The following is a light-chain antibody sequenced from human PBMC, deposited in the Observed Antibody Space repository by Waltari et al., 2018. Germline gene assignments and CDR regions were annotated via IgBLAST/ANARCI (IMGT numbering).Light chain of an antibody. V-gene: IGLV1-40*01. CDR1: SSNIGAGYD. Sequence: QSVLTQPPSVSGAPGQRVTISCTGSSSNIGAGYDVHWYQQLPGRAPKLLIYGNTKRPSGAPDRFSGSKSGTSASLAITGLQAEDEADYYCQSYDNSLTVLFGGGTKLTVL. CDR2: GNT. J-gene: IGLJ2*01. CDR3: QSYDNSLTVL.